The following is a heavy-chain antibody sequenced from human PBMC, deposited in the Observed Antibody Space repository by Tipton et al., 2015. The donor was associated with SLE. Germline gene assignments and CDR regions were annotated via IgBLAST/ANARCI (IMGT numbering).Heavy chain of an antibody. J-gene: IGHJ4*02. CDR3: ARGCSGTSCYWGDD. CDR1: GGSISSSSSY. V-gene: IGHV4-39*07. D-gene: IGHD2-15*01. CDR2: IYYRGGT. Sequence: LRLSCTVSGGSISSSSSYWGWIRQPPGKGLEWIGSIYYRGGTHYNPSLKSRVTVSVDTSKNQFSLKLTSVTAADTAVYYCARGCSGTSCYWGDDWGQGSLIIVSS.